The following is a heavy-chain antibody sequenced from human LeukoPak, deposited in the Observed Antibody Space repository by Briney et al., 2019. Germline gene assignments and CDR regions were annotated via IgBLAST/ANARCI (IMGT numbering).Heavy chain of an antibody. CDR2: MHPNSGNT. Sequence: ASVKVSCKASGYTFTSYEINWVRQANGQGLEWMGWMHPNSGNTGYAQKFQGRVTMTRNTSIGTAYLELSSLNSDDTAVYYCARRDCGGGSCFTFPSLDFDYWGQGTLVTVSS. CDR3: ARRDCGGGSCFTFPSLDFDY. D-gene: IGHD2-15*01. V-gene: IGHV1-8*01. J-gene: IGHJ4*02. CDR1: GYTFTSYE.